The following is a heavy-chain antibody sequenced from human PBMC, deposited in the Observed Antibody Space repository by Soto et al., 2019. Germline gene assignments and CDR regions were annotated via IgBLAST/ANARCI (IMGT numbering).Heavy chain of an antibody. D-gene: IGHD1-1*01. CDR1: GGSITSSEYY. V-gene: IGHV4-39*01. J-gene: IGHJ4*02. Sequence: KPSETLSLTCTVSGGSITSSEYYWAWIRQPPGKGLQFVGTIYYSGSSYSNPSLKSRLSMSVDTSKNQFSLTMKSVTAADTGVYYCASHPLNWSDADSWAQGVLVTVSS. CDR3: ASHPLNWSDADS. CDR2: IYYSGSS.